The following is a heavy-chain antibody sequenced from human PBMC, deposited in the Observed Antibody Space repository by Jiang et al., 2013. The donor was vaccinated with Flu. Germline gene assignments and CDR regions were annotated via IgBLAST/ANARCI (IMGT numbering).Heavy chain of an antibody. D-gene: IGHD3-22*01. CDR2: IYPGDSDT. Sequence: YGAEVKKPGESLKISCKGSGYSFNNFWIAWVRQMPGKGLEWMGIIYPGDSDTRYSPSFQGQVTISADKSISTAYLQWSSLKASDTAVYYCATGGYPAVVTYYYFDYWGQGTLVSVSS. CDR3: ATGGYPAVVTYYYFDY. J-gene: IGHJ4*02. V-gene: IGHV5-51*01. CDR1: GYSFNNFW.